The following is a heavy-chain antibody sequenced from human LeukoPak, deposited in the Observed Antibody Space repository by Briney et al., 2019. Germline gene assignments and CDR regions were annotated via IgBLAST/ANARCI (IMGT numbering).Heavy chain of an antibody. CDR3: ARRYYYYGMDV. Sequence: SETLSLTCTVSGGSISSYYWSWIRQPPGKGLEWIGYIYYSGSTNYNPSLKSRVTIPVDTSKNQFSLKLSSVTAADTAVYYCARRYYYYGMDVWGQGTTVTVSS. V-gene: IGHV4-59*08. CDR1: GGSISSYY. J-gene: IGHJ6*02. CDR2: IYYSGST.